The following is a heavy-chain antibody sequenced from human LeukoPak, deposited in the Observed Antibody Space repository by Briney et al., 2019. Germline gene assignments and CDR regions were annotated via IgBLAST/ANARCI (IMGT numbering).Heavy chain of an antibody. CDR1: GGSISRSSYY. Sequence: SETLSLTCTVSGGSISRSSYYWGWIRQPPGKGLEWIGSIYYSGSTYYNPSLKSRVTISVDTSKNQFSLKLSSVTAADTAVYYCASLRSTATHYGDYFYYGMDVWGQGTTVTVSS. V-gene: IGHV4-39*01. CDR3: ASLRSTATHYGDYFYYGMDV. J-gene: IGHJ6*02. D-gene: IGHD4-17*01. CDR2: IYYSGST.